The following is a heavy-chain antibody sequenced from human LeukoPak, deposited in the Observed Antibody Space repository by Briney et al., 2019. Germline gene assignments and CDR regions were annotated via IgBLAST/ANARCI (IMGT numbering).Heavy chain of an antibody. V-gene: IGHV3-23*01. CDR2: ISGSGGST. D-gene: IGHD3-10*01. Sequence: PGGSLRLSCAASGFTFSSYGMSWVRQAPGKGLEWVSAISGSGGSTYYADSVKGGFTISRDNSKNTLYLQMNSLRAEDTAVYYCASLPLLWFGEPFDYWGQGTLVTVSS. CDR3: ASLPLLWFGEPFDY. CDR1: GFTFSSYG. J-gene: IGHJ4*02.